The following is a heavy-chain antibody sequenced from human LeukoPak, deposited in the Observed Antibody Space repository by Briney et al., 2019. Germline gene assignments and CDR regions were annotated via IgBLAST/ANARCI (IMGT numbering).Heavy chain of an antibody. D-gene: IGHD4-17*01. CDR2: INHSGST. Sequence: ASETLSLTCAVYGGSFSGYYWSWIRQPPGKGLEWIGEINHSGSTNYNPSLKSRVTISVDTSKNQFSLKLSSVTAADTAVYYCARGRHDYGDYDRIMTFGYFDYWGQGTLVTVSS. CDR1: GGSFSGYY. V-gene: IGHV4-34*01. J-gene: IGHJ4*02. CDR3: ARGRHDYGDYDRIMTFGYFDY.